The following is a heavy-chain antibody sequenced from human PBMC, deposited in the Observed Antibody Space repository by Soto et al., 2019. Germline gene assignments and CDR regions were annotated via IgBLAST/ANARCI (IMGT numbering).Heavy chain of an antibody. V-gene: IGHV3-30*18. D-gene: IGHD3-22*01. J-gene: IGHJ4*02. CDR2: ISYDGSNK. CDR3: AKSYPSYYYDSSGYQDY. CDR1: GFTFGSYG. Sequence: GGSLRLSCAASGFTFGSYGMHWVRQAPGKGLEWVAVISYDGSNKYYADSVKGRFTISRDNSKNTLYLQMNSLRAEDTAVYYCAKSYPSYYYDSSGYQDYWGQGTLVTVSS.